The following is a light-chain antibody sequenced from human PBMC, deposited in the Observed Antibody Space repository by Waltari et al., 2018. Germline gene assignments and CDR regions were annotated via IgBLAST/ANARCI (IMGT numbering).Light chain of an antibody. Sequence: EIVLTQSPDTLSLSPGERATLSCRASQSVSSAYLAWYQQRPGQAPRLLIYGGSSRATGIPDRFSGSGSGTDFTLTISRLESEDFAVYYCQQYATSRTFGQGTKVEIK. CDR3: QQYATSRT. V-gene: IGKV3-20*01. CDR1: QSVSSAY. J-gene: IGKJ1*01. CDR2: GGS.